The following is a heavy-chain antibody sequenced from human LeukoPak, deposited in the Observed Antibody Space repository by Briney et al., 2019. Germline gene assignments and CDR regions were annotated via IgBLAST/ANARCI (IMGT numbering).Heavy chain of an antibody. D-gene: IGHD3-3*01. CDR3: ASSKVYYDFWSGYYLISYFDY. Sequence: SETLSLTCAVSGGSISSGGYSWSWIRQPPGKGLEWIGYIYHSGSTYYNPSLESRVTISVDRSKNQFSLKLSSVTAADTAVYYCASSKVYYDFWSGYYLISYFDYWGQGTLVTVSS. CDR1: GGSISSGGYS. J-gene: IGHJ4*02. CDR2: IYHSGST. V-gene: IGHV4-30-2*01.